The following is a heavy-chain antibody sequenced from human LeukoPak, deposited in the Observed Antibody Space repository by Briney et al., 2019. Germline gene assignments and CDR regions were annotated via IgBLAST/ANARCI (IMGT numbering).Heavy chain of an antibody. V-gene: IGHV4-4*07. Sequence: SSETLSLTCTVSGGSISSYYWSWIRQPAGKGLEWIGRIYTSGSTNYNPSLKSRVTMSVDTSKNQFSLKLSSVTAADTAVYYCAGDGNAMIVGYFDYWGQGTLVTVSS. CDR3: AGDGNAMIVGYFDY. J-gene: IGHJ4*02. CDR2: IYTSGST. D-gene: IGHD3-22*01. CDR1: GGSISSYY.